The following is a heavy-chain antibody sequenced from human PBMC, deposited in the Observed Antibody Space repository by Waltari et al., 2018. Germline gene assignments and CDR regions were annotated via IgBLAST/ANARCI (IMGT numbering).Heavy chain of an antibody. CDR1: GYTFTSYG. CDR2: ISAYNGNT. V-gene: IGHV1-18*01. CDR3: ARDWKRGRDWYSSGWYGANDFDY. J-gene: IGHJ4*02. Sequence: QVQLVQSGAEVTKPGASVKVSCKASGYTFTSYGISWVRQAPGQGLEWMGWISAYNGNTNYAQKLQGRVTMTTDTSTSRAYMELRSLRSDDTAVYYGARDWKRGRDWYSSGWYGANDFDYWGQGTLVTVSS. D-gene: IGHD6-19*01.